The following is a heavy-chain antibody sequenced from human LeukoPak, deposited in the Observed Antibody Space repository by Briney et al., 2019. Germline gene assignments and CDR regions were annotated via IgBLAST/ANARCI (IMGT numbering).Heavy chain of an antibody. CDR1: GFTFSSYE. Sequence: PGGSLRLSCAASGFTFSSYEMNWVRQAPGKGLEWVSYISSSGSTIYYADSVKGRFTISRDNAKNSLYLQMNSLRAKDTAVYYCALRGSGSLGYFDYWGQGTLVTVSS. V-gene: IGHV3-48*03. D-gene: IGHD3-10*01. J-gene: IGHJ4*02. CDR2: ISSSGSTI. CDR3: ALRGSGSLGYFDY.